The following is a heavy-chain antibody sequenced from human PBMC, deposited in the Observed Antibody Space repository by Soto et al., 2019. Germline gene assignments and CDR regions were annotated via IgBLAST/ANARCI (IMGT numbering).Heavy chain of an antibody. CDR2: VSGSGSST. J-gene: IGHJ6*02. CDR1: GFTFNNYA. Sequence: EVQVLESGGGLVQPGESLRLSCAASGFTFNNYAMSWVRQAPGKGLEWVSAVSGSGSSTYYADSVKGQFTISRDNSKNTLYLQMNSPRAEDTAVYYCAKMDKRGYYYYGMDVWGQGTTVTVSS. D-gene: IGHD2-2*03. CDR3: AKMDKRGYYYYGMDV. V-gene: IGHV3-23*01.